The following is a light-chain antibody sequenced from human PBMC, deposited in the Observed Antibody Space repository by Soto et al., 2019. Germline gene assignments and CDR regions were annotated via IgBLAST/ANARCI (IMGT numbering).Light chain of an antibody. CDR3: QQTYSGPLT. V-gene: IGKV1-39*01. CDR2: TAS. J-gene: IGKJ4*01. Sequence: DVQMTQSPSSLSASVGDRVTITFRASQSISIYLNWYQQKPGKAPKVLIYTASSLQSGVPSRFSGIGSGTDFTLSISSLQPEDFATYYCQQTYSGPLTFGGGTKVDI. CDR1: QSISIY.